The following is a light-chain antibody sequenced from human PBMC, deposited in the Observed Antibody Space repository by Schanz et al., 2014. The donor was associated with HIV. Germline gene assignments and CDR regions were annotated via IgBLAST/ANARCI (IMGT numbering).Light chain of an antibody. Sequence: QSALTQPASVSGSPGQSITISCSGTSSDIGGSDYVSWYQQHPGKAPKLMIYEATKRPTGVSSRFSGSKSGNTASLTISGLQAEDEADYYCCSYARSGVFGGGTKLTVL. V-gene: IGLV2-14*01. CDR2: EAT. CDR3: CSYARSGV. J-gene: IGLJ3*02. CDR1: SSDIGGSDY.